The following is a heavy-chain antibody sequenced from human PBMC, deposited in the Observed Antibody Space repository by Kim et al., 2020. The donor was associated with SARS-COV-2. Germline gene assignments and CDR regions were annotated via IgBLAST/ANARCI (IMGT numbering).Heavy chain of an antibody. D-gene: IGHD2-2*01. Sequence: GGSLRLSCAASGFTFSSYGMHWVRQAPGKGLEWVAVISYDGSNKYYADSVKGRFTISRDNSKNTLYLRMNSLRAEDTAVYYCAKKAGEVVPAAIRVPCFDYWGQGTLVTVSS. V-gene: IGHV3-30*18. CDR3: AKKAGEVVPAAIRVPCFDY. CDR1: GFTFSSYG. J-gene: IGHJ4*02. CDR2: ISYDGSNK.